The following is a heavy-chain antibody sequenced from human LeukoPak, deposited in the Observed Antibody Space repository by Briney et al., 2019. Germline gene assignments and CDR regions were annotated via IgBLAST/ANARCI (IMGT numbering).Heavy chain of an antibody. J-gene: IGHJ4*02. CDR3: ARRDMVLWFGEFKGDDY. V-gene: IGHV4-39*01. Sequence: PSETLSLTCTVSGGSISSSSYYWGWLRQPPGKGLEWIGSIYYSGSTYYNPSLKSRVTISVDTSKNQFSLKLSSVTAADTAVYYCARRDMVLWFGEFKGDDYWGQGTLVTISS. CDR2: IYYSGST. CDR1: GGSISSSSYY. D-gene: IGHD3-10*01.